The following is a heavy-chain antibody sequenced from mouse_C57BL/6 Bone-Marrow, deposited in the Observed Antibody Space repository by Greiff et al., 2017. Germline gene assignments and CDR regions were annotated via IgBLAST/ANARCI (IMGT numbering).Heavy chain of an antibody. CDR1: GFTFSDYG. CDR3: ARQGIYYDYDVRVYWYFDG. V-gene: IGHV5-15*01. J-gene: IGHJ1*03. D-gene: IGHD2-4*01. CDR2: ISNLAYSI. Sequence: EVHLVESGGGLVQPGGSLKLSCAASGFTFSDYGMAWVRQAPRKGPEWVAFISNLAYSIYYADTVTGRFTISRENAKNTLYREMSSLRSEDTAMYDCARQGIYYDYDVRVYWYFDGWGTGTTVTVSS.